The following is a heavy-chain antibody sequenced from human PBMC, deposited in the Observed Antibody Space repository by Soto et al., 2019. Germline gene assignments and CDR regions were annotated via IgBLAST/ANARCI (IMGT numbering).Heavy chain of an antibody. CDR3: ARGLGRYFDL. V-gene: IGHV4-4*07. CDR2: FFVTGRI. CDR1: GDSIRGYS. D-gene: IGHD3-16*01. J-gene: IGHJ2*01. Sequence: SETLSLTCTVSGDSIRGYSWSWIRQPAGQGLESLGRFFVTGRINYNPSLKSRVTMSLDTSTNQFSLRLTSVTAADTAVYFCARGLGRYFDLWGRGTLVTVSS.